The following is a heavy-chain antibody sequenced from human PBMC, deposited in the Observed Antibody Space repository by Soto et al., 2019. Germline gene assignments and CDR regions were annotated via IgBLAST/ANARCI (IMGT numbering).Heavy chain of an antibody. Sequence: QVQLVESGGGVVQPGRSLRLSCAASGFTFSSYGMHWVRQAPGKGLEWVAVISYDGSNKYYADSVKGRFTISRDNSKNTLYLQMNSLRAEDTAVYYCAKGLSIAVAGTPFDYWGQGTLVTVSS. D-gene: IGHD6-19*01. J-gene: IGHJ4*02. V-gene: IGHV3-30*18. CDR1: GFTFSSYG. CDR3: AKGLSIAVAGTPFDY. CDR2: ISYDGSNK.